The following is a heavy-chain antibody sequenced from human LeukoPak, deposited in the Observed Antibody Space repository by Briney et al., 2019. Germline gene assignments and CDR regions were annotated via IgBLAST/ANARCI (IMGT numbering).Heavy chain of an antibody. V-gene: IGHV4-39*01. CDR3: ARHPSGRMWLQQGGWFDP. CDR1: GGSISSANYY. Sequence: SETLSLTCTVSGGSISSANYYWAWIRQPPGKGLEWIGDVYYSGSTYYNPSLKSRVTISVDTSKNQFSLKLSSVTAADTAVYYCARHPSGRMWLQQGGWFDPWGQGTLVTVSS. D-gene: IGHD5-24*01. J-gene: IGHJ5*02. CDR2: VYYSGST.